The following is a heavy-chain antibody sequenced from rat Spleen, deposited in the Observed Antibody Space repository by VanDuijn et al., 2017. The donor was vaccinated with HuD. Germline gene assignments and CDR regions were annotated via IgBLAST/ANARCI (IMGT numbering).Heavy chain of an antibody. J-gene: IGHJ2*01. V-gene: IGHV5-17*01. CDR1: GFTFSDYA. Sequence: EVQLVESGGGLVQPGRSLKFSCAASGFTFSDYAMAWVRQAPKKGLEWVATIIYDGSSTYYRDSVKGRFTISRDNAKSTLYLQMDSLRSEDTATYYCARQGGYDYFDYWGQGVMVTVSS. CDR2: IIYDGSST. D-gene: IGHD1-4*01. CDR3: ARQGGYDYFDY.